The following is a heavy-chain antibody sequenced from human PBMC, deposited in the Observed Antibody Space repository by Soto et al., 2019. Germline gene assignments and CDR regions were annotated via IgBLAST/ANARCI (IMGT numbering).Heavy chain of an antibody. CDR1: GFTFSSDW. Sequence: EVQLVQSGGGLAQPGGSLRLSCAASGFTFSSDWMHWVRQAPGKGLVWVSRINTDGSGTSYADSVKGRLTISRDNAKNTLYLQMITLTAEDTAIYYCARDRHGSHHCFAYWGQGNMVTVSS. CDR3: ARDRHGSHHCFAY. CDR2: INTDGSGT. D-gene: IGHD3-16*02. V-gene: IGHV3-74*01. J-gene: IGHJ4*02.